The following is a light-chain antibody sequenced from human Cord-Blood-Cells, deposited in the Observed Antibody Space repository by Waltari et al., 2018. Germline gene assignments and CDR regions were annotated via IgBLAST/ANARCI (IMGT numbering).Light chain of an antibody. CDR1: SSNIGSNY. CDR2: RNK. Sequence: QSVLTQPPSASGTPGQRVTISCSGSSSNIGSNYVYWYQQLPGTAPKLLSYRNKQRTSGVPARFSGSKSGTSASMAISGLRFEDEADYYWAAWDDSLWAGVFGGGTKLTVL. J-gene: IGLJ3*02. CDR3: AAWDDSLWAGV. V-gene: IGLV1-47*01.